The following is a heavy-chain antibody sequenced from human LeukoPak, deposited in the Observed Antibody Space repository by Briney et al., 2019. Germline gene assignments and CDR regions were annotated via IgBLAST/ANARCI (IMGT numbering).Heavy chain of an antibody. V-gene: IGHV3-64*01. CDR2: IDPNGKTS. D-gene: IGHD4/OR15-4a*01. J-gene: IGHJ5*02. CDR3: AAQTTLTRAYDP. Sequence: GGSLRLSCAASGFTFSTCVMLWVRQAPGMGLEYVSSIDPNGKTSYYANSVKGRFTISRDNSNNMLYLQMGSLTTEDMAVYYCAAQTTLTRAYDPWGQGTLVTVSS. CDR1: GFTFSTCV.